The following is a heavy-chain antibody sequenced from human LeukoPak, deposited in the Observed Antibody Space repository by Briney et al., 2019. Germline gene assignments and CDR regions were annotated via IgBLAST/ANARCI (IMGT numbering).Heavy chain of an antibody. J-gene: IGHJ6*02. CDR1: GDTFSSYA. V-gene: IGHV1-69*13. Sequence: ASVKVSCKASGDTFSSYAISWVRQAPGQGLEWMGGIIPIFGTANYAQKFQGRVTITADESTSTAYMELSSLRSEDTAVYYCAGERWGDDYGNYYYYGMDVWGQGTTVTVSS. D-gene: IGHD4-17*01. CDR2: IIPIFGTA. CDR3: AGERWGDDYGNYYYYGMDV.